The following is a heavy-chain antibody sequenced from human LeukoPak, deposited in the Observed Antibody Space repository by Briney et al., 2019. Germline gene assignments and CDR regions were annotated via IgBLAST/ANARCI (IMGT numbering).Heavy chain of an antibody. CDR1: GGTFSSYA. Sequence: GSSVKVSCKASGGTFSSYAISWVRQAPGQGLEWMGKIIPILGIANYAQKFQGRVTITADKSTSTAYMGLSSLRSEDTAVYYCAREAQFPPCFDYWGQGTLVTVSS. D-gene: IGHD6-19*01. CDR2: IIPILGIA. CDR3: AREAQFPPCFDY. V-gene: IGHV1-69*04. J-gene: IGHJ4*02.